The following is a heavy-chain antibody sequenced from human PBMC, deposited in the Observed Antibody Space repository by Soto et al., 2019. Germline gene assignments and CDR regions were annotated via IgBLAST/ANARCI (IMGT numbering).Heavy chain of an antibody. V-gene: IGHV4-39*01. D-gene: IGHD3-3*01. Sequence: SEPPCLTYSVSGGSRRTSSYCWGWIRQPPGKGLEWIGSIYDSGSTYYNPSLKSRVTISVDTSKNQFSLKLSSVTAADTAVYYCARRGYYDFWSGYSTLPYFDYSGHGTLVT. J-gene: IGHJ4*01. CDR2: IYDSGST. CDR1: GGSRRTSSYC. CDR3: ARRGYYDFWSGYSTLPYFDY.